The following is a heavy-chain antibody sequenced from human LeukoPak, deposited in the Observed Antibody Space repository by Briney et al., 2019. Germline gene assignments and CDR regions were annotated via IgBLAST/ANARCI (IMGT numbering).Heavy chain of an antibody. CDR1: GFTLSSYG. CDR3: AKDVNVGGDYFDY. V-gene: IGHV3-30*02. J-gene: IGHJ4*02. D-gene: IGHD3-10*01. Sequence: GGSLRLSCAASGFTLSSYGMHWVRQAPGKGLEWVAFIRYDGSNKYYADSVKGRFTISRDNSKNTLYLQMNSLRVEDTAVYYCAKDVNVGGDYFDYWGQGTLVTVSS. CDR2: IRYDGSNK.